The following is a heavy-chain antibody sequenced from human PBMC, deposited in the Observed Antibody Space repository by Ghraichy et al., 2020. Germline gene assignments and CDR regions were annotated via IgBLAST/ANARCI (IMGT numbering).Heavy chain of an antibody. V-gene: IGHV4-59*01. CDR2: IYYSGST. CDR3: ARVGGDYYDSQRQGAFDI. Sequence: SETLSLTCTVSGGSISSYYWSWIRQPPGKGLEWIGYIYYSGSTNYNPSLKSRVTISVDTSKNQFSLKLSSVTAADTAVYYCARVGGDYYDSQRQGAFDIWGQGTMVTVSS. D-gene: IGHD3-22*01. CDR1: GGSISSYY. J-gene: IGHJ3*02.